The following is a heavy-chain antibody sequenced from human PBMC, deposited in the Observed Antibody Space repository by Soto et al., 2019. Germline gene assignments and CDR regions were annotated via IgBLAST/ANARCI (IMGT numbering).Heavy chain of an antibody. Sequence: EVQLVESGGGLVKPGGSLRLSCAASGFTFSSYSMNWVRQAPGKGLEWVSSISSSSSYIYYADSVKGRFTISRDNAKNSLYLQMNSLRAEDTAVYYCARHRHSYGSFQGDYWGQGTLVTVSS. CDR2: ISSSSSYI. D-gene: IGHD5-18*01. CDR1: GFTFSSYS. CDR3: ARHRHSYGSFQGDY. V-gene: IGHV3-21*01. J-gene: IGHJ4*02.